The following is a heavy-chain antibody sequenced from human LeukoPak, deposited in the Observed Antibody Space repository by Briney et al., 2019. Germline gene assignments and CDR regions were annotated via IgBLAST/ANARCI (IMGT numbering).Heavy chain of an antibody. V-gene: IGHV4-59*08. CDR3: ARLPADFGVVREYYFDY. D-gene: IGHD3-3*01. Sequence: SETLSLTCTVSGGSISSYYWSWIRQPPGKGLEWIGYIYYSGSTNYNPSLKSRVTISVDTSKNQFSLKLSSVTAADTAVYYCARLPADFGVVREYYFDYWGQGTLVTVSS. J-gene: IGHJ4*02. CDR2: IYYSGST. CDR1: GGSISSYY.